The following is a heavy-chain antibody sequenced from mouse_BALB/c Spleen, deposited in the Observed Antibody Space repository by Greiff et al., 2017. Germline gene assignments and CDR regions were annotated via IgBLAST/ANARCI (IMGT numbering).Heavy chain of an antibody. V-gene: IGHV1S127*01. D-gene: IGHD2-10*02. Sequence: QVQLQQPGAELVKPGASVKMSCKASGYTFTSYWMHWVKQRPGQGLAWIGVIDPSDSYTSYNQKFKGKATLTVDTSSSTAYMQLSSLTSEDSAVYYCTRSRYGNYDYWGQGTTLTVSS. CDR3: TRSRYGNYDY. J-gene: IGHJ2*01. CDR1: GYTFTSYW. CDR2: IDPSDSYT.